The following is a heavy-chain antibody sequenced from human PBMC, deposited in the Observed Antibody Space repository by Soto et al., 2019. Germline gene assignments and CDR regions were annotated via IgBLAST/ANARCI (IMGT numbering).Heavy chain of an antibody. CDR1: GYTFTSYG. Sequence: ASVKVSCKTSGYTFTSYGISWVRQAPGQGLEWMGWISAYNGNTNYAQKLQGRVTMTTDTSTSTAYMELRSLRSDDTAVYYCARAGDGSGWYRDKYYFDYWGQGTLVTVSS. J-gene: IGHJ4*02. V-gene: IGHV1-18*01. CDR3: ARAGDGSGWYRDKYYFDY. D-gene: IGHD6-19*01. CDR2: ISAYNGNT.